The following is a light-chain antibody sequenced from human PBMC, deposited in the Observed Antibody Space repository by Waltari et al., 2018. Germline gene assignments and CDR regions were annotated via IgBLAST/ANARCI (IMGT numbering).Light chain of an antibody. CDR1: SSDVGGYNY. V-gene: IGLV2-11*01. Sequence: QSALTQPRSVSGSPGQSVTISRTRTSSDVGGYNYVSWYQQYPGKAPKLLIYDVTRLPSGVPDRFSGSKSGNTASLTISGLQAEDEADYYCCSYAGSYPHWVFGGGTKLTVL. CDR2: DVT. CDR3: CSYAGSYPHWV. J-gene: IGLJ3*02.